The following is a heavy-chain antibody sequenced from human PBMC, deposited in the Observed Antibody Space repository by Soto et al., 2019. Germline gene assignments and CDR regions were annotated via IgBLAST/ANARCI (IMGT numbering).Heavy chain of an antibody. Sequence: GXSLILSCAASGFTASSNYMSCVRQAPCRGLEWVSVIYSGGSTYYADSVKGRFTISRDNSKNTLYLQMNSLRAEDTAVYYCAKGALLRFLEWLFVSDVDYWGQGTLVTVSS. D-gene: IGHD3-3*01. CDR1: GFTASSNY. V-gene: IGHV3-53*05. CDR2: IYSGGST. J-gene: IGHJ4*02. CDR3: AKGALLRFLEWLFVSDVDY.